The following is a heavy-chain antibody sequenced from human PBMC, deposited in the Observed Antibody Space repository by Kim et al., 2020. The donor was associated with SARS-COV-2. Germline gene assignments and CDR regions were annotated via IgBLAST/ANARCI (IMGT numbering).Heavy chain of an antibody. V-gene: IGHV3-21*01. Sequence: YANSVKGRFTISRNNAKNSLYLQMNSLRAEDTAVYYCAWDGYYGSGSFNYWGQGTLVTVSS. CDR3: AWDGYYGSGSFNY. D-gene: IGHD3-10*01. J-gene: IGHJ4*02.